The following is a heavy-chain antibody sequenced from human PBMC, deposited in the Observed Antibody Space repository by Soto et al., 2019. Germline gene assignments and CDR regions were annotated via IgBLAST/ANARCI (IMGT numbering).Heavy chain of an antibody. Sequence: AETLSLTCTVSVGSFTSNNWWTFVRHPPGQGLEWIGEIYRTGSNNYNTPPKSRVTISLDKSENQISLKVTSLTAADTAVYYCASRDPGTSVDYWGQGTLVTVSS. V-gene: IGHV4-4*02. D-gene: IGHD1-7*01. CDR3: ASRDPGTSVDY. CDR1: VGSFTSNNW. CDR2: IYRTGSN. J-gene: IGHJ4*02.